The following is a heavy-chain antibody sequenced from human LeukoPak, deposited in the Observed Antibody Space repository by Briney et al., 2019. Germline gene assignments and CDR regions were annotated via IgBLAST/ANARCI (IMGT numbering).Heavy chain of an antibody. D-gene: IGHD6-19*01. J-gene: IGHJ4*02. Sequence: ASVKVSCKASGYSFTNYYMHWVRQAPGQGFEWMGIINPSGGSTNYAQKFQGRVTMTRDMSTSTVYMDLSSLRSDDTAVYYCATVSKGSGWYYFDFWGQGTLVTVSS. V-gene: IGHV1-46*01. CDR2: INPSGGST. CDR3: ATVSKGSGWYYFDF. CDR1: GYSFTNYY.